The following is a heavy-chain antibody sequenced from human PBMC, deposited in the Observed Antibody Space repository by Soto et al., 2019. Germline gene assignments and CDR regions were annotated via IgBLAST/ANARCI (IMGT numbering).Heavy chain of an antibody. D-gene: IGHD1-1*01. V-gene: IGHV1-2*02. CDR1: GYTFTGYY. CDR2: INPHRGGT. CDR3: AVAPEYNWNVADV. J-gene: IGHJ6*02. Sequence: QVQLVQSGAEVKKPGASVKVSCKASGYTFTGYYMHWVRQAPGQGLEWMGWINPHRGGTNYAQKFQGRVTMPRDTAISTAYMGLSRLRSDDTAVYYCAVAPEYNWNVADVWGQGTTVTVSS.